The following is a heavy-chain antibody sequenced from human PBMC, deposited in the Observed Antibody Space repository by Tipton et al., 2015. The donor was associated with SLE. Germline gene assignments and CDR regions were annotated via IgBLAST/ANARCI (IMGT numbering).Heavy chain of an antibody. D-gene: IGHD6-13*01. V-gene: IGHV4-59*01. CDR2: IYYSGST. Sequence: TLSLICTVSGGSISSYYWSWIQQPPGKGLEWIGYIYYSGSTNYNPSLKSRVTISVDTSKNQFSLKLNSVTAADTAVYYCARSAGYSSSWAHFDYWGQGTLVTVSS. J-gene: IGHJ4*02. CDR1: GGSISSYY. CDR3: ARSAGYSSSWAHFDY.